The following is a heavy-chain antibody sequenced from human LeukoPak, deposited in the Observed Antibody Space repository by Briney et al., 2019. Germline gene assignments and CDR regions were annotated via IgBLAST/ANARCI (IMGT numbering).Heavy chain of an antibody. V-gene: IGHV3-11*01. Sequence: GGSLRLSCAASGFTFSDYYMSWIRQAPGKGLEWVSHISSSGSTIYYADSVKGRFTVSRDNAKNSLYLQMNSLRAEDTAVYYCAREEDRDGYKIGGFDPWGQGTLVTVSS. D-gene: IGHD5-24*01. CDR2: ISSSGSTI. J-gene: IGHJ5*02. CDR3: AREEDRDGYKIGGFDP. CDR1: GFTFSDYY.